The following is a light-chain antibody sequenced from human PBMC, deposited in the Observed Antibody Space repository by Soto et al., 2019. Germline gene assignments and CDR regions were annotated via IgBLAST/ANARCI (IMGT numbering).Light chain of an antibody. CDR2: KAS. Sequence: DIQMTQSPSTLSASVGDRVTITCRASQSISSYLACYQQKPGKAPKLLIYKASSLESGVPSRFSGSGSGTEFTLTINSLQPDDFATYYCQQYNSYSPWTFGQGTKVDIK. J-gene: IGKJ1*01. V-gene: IGKV1-5*03. CDR3: QQYNSYSPWT. CDR1: QSISSY.